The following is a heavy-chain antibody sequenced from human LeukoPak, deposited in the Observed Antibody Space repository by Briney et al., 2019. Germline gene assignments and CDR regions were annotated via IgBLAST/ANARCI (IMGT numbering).Heavy chain of an antibody. CDR2: INSDGSST. V-gene: IGHV3-74*01. D-gene: IGHD3-9*01. CDR1: GFTFSSYW. Sequence: PGGSLRLSCAASGFTFSSYWMHWVRQAPGKGLVWVSRINSDGSSTSYADSVKGRFTISRDNSKNTLYLQMNSLRAEDTAVYYCARDGDFDWSLAPGRYWGQGTLVTVSS. J-gene: IGHJ4*02. CDR3: ARDGDFDWSLAPGRY.